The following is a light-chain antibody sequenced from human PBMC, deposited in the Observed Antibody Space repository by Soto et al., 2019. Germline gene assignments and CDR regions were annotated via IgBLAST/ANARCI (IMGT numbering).Light chain of an antibody. CDR1: QSVSSN. Sequence: EIVMTQSPATLSVSPGERATLSCRASQSVSSNLAWYQQTPGQAPRLLIYGASTRATGIPARFSGSGSGTEFTLIISSLQSEDFAVYYCQQYNNWPPLFTFGPGTKVDIK. CDR2: GAS. V-gene: IGKV3-15*01. J-gene: IGKJ3*01. CDR3: QQYNNWPPLFT.